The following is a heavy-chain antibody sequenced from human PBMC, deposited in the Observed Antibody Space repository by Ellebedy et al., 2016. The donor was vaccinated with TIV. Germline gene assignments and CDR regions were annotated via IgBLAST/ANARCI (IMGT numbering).Heavy chain of an antibody. D-gene: IGHD3-16*01. Sequence: GESLKISCAASGFTFSTYGMHWVRQAPGKGLEWVAGFGVSGDTTYYVDSVKGRFTISRDNSRNTLYLYMNSLRADDTAIYYCARGKSGTFIHHAFDSWGQGTLVTVSS. CDR2: FGVSGDTT. V-gene: IGHV3-23*01. CDR1: GFTFSTYG. CDR3: ARGKSGTFIHHAFDS. J-gene: IGHJ4*02.